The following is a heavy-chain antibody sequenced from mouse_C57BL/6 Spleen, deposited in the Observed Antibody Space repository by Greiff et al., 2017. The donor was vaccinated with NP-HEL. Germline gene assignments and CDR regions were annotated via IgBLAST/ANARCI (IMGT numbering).Heavy chain of an antibody. J-gene: IGHJ4*01. CDR3: ARWKRGYAMDY. Sequence: VQLQQSGAELMKPGASVKLSCKATGYTFTGYWIEWVKQRPGHGLEWIGEILPGSGSTNSHEKFKGKATFTADTSSNTAYMQLSSLTTEDSAIYYCARWKRGYAMDYWGQGTSVTGSS. CDR2: ILPGSGST. V-gene: IGHV1-9*01. CDR1: GYTFTGYW.